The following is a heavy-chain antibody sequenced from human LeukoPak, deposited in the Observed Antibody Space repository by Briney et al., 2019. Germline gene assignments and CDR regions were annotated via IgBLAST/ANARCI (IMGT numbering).Heavy chain of an antibody. V-gene: IGHV3-21*01. D-gene: IGHD3-9*01. CDR1: GFTFSSYS. CDR3: ARTYFDILTGSKDAFDI. J-gene: IGHJ3*02. Sequence: GGSLRLSCAASGFTFSSYSMNWVRQAPGKGLEWVSSISSSSSYIYYADSVKGRFTISRDNAKNSLYLQMNSLRAEDTAVYYCARTYFDILTGSKDAFDIWGQGTMVTVSS. CDR2: ISSSSSYI.